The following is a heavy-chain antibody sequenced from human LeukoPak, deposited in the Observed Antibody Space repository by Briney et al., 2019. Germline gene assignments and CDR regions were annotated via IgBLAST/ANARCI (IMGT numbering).Heavy chain of an antibody. CDR1: GFTFDDYA. D-gene: IGHD5-12*01. CDR2: ISWNSGSI. Sequence: GRSLRLSCAASGFTFDDYAMHWVRQAPGKGLEWVSGISWNSGSIGYADSVKGRFTISRDNAKNSLYLQMNSLRAKDTALYYCAKDLEYSGYDFAFDIWGQGTMVTVSS. CDR3: AKDLEYSGYDFAFDI. J-gene: IGHJ3*02. V-gene: IGHV3-9*01.